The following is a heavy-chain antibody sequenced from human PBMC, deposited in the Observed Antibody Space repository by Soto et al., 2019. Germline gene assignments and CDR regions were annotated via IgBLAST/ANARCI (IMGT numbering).Heavy chain of an antibody. J-gene: IGHJ5*02. CDR2: INPNSGGT. CDR1: GYTFTGYY. CDR3: AREWSPMNYYYYGSGSSPHQANWFDP. Sequence: GASVKVSCKASGYTFTGYYMHWVRQAPGQGLEWMGWINPNSGGTNYAQKFQGWVTMTRDTSISTAYMELSRLRSDDTAVYYCAREWSPMNYYYYGSGSSPHQANWFDPWGQGTLVTVSS. D-gene: IGHD3-10*01. V-gene: IGHV1-2*04.